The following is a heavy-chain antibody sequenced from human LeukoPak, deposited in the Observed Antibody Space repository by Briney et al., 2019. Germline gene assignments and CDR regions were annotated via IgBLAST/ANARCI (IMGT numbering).Heavy chain of an antibody. Sequence: GRCLRLSCAASGLTFSRYWMSWVRQASGKGREWVANIKEEESEKYYVDSVKDRFTISRDNAKNSLYLQMNSLRAEDTAVYYCARGVSLDVWGQGTTVTVSS. CDR1: GLTFSRYW. CDR2: IKEEESEK. CDR3: ARGVSLDV. J-gene: IGHJ6*02. V-gene: IGHV3-7*01.